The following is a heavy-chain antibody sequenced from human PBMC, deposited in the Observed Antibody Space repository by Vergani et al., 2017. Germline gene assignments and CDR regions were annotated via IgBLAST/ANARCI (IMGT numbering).Heavy chain of an antibody. CDR3: ARDKTPDIVATIPPFDY. Sequence: QVQLQQSGPGLVKPSQTLSLTCAISGDSVSSNSAAWNWIRQSPSRGLEWLGRTYYRSKWYNDYAVSVKSRITINPDTSKNQFSLQLNSVTPEDTAVYYCARDKTPDIVATIPPFDYWGQGTLVTVSS. V-gene: IGHV6-1*01. CDR1: GDSVSSNSAA. CDR2: TYYRSKWYN. J-gene: IGHJ4*02. D-gene: IGHD5-12*01.